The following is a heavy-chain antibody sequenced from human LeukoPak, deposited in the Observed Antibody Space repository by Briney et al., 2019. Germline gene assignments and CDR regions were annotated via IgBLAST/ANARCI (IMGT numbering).Heavy chain of an antibody. D-gene: IGHD6-13*01. CDR1: GYTFTGYY. CDR2: INPNSGGT. Sequence: GASVKVSCKASGYTFTGYYMHWVRRAPGQGLEWMGWINPNSGGTNYAQKFQGRVTMTRDTSISTAYMELSRLRSDDTAVYYCARESIAAAGFNFDYWGQGTLVTVSS. J-gene: IGHJ4*02. V-gene: IGHV1-2*02. CDR3: ARESIAAAGFNFDY.